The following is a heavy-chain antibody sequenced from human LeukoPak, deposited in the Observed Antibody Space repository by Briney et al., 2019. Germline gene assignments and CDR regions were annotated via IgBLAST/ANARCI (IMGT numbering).Heavy chain of an antibody. CDR2: IYHSGST. V-gene: IGHV4-38-2*01. CDR3: ARVTRRMTYYYGSGSYSDYYYYIDV. Sequence: SETLSLTCAVSGYSISSGYYWGWLRQPPGGGLGWVGSIYHSGSTYYNPPLKRRITISVNTSKNQFSLKLCSVTAADTAVYYCARVTRRMTYYYGSGSYSDYYYYIDVWGKGTTVTVSS. D-gene: IGHD3-10*01. CDR1: GYSISSGYY. J-gene: IGHJ6*03.